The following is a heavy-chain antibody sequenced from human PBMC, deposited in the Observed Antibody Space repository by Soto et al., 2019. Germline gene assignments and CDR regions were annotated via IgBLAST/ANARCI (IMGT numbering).Heavy chain of an antibody. CDR1: GFTFSDYY. D-gene: IGHD4-17*01. CDR3: ARDNDYGDYAIRN. J-gene: IGHJ4*02. V-gene: IGHV3-11*06. Sequence: GGSLRLSCAASGFTFSDYYMSWIRQAPGKGLEWVSYISSSSSYTNYADSVKGRFTISRDNAKNSLYLQMNSLRAEDTAVYYCARDNDYGDYAIRNWGQGTLVTVSS. CDR2: ISSSSSYT.